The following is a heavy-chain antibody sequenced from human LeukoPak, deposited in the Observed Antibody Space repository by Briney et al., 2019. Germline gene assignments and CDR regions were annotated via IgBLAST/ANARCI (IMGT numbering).Heavy chain of an antibody. D-gene: IGHD1-1*01. CDR1: GFTFSKYA. V-gene: IGHV3-48*01. CDR3: ARDRVPNDRTGAFDI. J-gene: IGHJ3*02. CDR2: ISSSSSNI. Sequence: PGGSLRLSCAASGFTFSKYAMNWVRQAPGKGLERISYISSSSSNIYYADSAKGRFTISRDNAKNSLYLQVNSLRAEDTAVFYCARDRVPNDRTGAFDIWGQGTMVTVSS.